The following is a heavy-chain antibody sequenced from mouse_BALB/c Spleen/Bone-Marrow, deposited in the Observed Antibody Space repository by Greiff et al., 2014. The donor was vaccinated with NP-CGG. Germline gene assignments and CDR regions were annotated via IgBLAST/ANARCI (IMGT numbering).Heavy chain of an antibody. V-gene: IGHV7-1*02. CDR1: GFTIRDIY. J-gene: IGHJ4*01. Sequence: EVQLVESGGGLVQPGGSLRLSCATSGFTIRDIYMEWVRQPPGKRLEWIAASGNKANDYTTEYSAYVRGRLIVYRDTSQSILYLQRNALTAEDTVIYCCARDACSYAIGYWGQGTSLTVSS. D-gene: IGHD1-1*01. CDR2: SGNKANDYTT. CDR3: ARDACSYAIGY.